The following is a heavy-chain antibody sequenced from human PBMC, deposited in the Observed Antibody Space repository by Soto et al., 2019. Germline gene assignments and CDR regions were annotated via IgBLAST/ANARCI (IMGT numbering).Heavy chain of an antibody. CDR3: ARRLVIRPYYYHGTDV. Sequence: SETLSLTCTVSGGSISSGDSFWSWIRQSPGKGLEWIGYISSIVSTYYNPSLKSRVSVSRDTSKNQFSLKLSSVTTTDTAVYYCARRLVIRPYYYHGTDVWAQGTTVTVSS. CDR2: ISSIVST. CDR1: GGSISSGDSF. J-gene: IGHJ6*02. D-gene: IGHD3-9*01. V-gene: IGHV4-30-4*01.